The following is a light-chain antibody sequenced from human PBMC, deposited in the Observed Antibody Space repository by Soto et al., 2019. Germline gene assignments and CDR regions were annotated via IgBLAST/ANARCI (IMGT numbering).Light chain of an antibody. J-gene: IGKJ1*01. CDR1: QSVRHN. CDR3: QQYNNWPPWT. CDR2: DAS. V-gene: IGKV3-15*01. Sequence: ILMTQSPATLSVSPRERATLSCSASQSVRHNLAWYQHKHGQAPRLLIYDASTRATGIPARFSGSGSGTEFTLTISGLQSEDFAVYYCQQYNNWPPWTFGQGTKVEIK.